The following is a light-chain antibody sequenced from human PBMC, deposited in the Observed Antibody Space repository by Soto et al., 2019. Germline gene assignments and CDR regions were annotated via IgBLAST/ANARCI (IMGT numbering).Light chain of an antibody. J-gene: IGLJ2*01. CDR2: HVS. CDR1: TSDVGDYNY. Sequence: QSALTQPASVSGSPGQSITISCTATTSDVGDYNYVSWYQQYPGKAPKPIIYHVSNRPSGVSNRFSGSKSGDTASLTISGLQAEDEADYYYSSDTSGGSVIFGGGTKVTVL. CDR3: SSDTSGGSVI. V-gene: IGLV2-14*01.